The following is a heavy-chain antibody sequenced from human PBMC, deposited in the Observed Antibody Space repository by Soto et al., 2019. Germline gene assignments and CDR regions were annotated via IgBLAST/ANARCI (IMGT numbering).Heavy chain of an antibody. Sequence: EVQLVESGGGLVKPGGSLRLSGTASEFMFRIYTMNWVRQPPGKGLEWVSSVSFRGDIYYADSLEGRFTISRDDAKNSLYLQMNSLRAEDTAVYYCARGCSSASCYYYWGQGTLVTVSS. CDR1: EFMFRIYT. CDR2: VSFRGDI. V-gene: IGHV3-21*01. D-gene: IGHD2-2*01. CDR3: ARGCSSASCYYY. J-gene: IGHJ4*02.